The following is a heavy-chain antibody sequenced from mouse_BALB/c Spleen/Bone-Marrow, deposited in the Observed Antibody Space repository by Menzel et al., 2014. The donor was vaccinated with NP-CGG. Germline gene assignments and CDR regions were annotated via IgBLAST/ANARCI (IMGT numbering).Heavy chain of an antibody. V-gene: IGHV4-1*02. Sequence: EVKLMESGGGLVQPGGSLKLSCAASGFDFSRYWMTWVRQAPGKGLEWIGEINPASSSINYTASLKDKFIISRDNAKNTLYLQMSKVRSEDTALYYCARHDISRHLAYWGQGTPVTVSA. CDR1: GFDFSRYW. CDR3: ARHDISRHLAY. D-gene: IGHD3-2*01. CDR2: INPASSSI. J-gene: IGHJ3*01.